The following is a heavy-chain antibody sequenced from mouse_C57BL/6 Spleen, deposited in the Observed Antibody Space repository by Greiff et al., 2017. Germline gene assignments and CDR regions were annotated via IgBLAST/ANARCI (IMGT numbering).Heavy chain of an antibody. J-gene: IGHJ4*01. CDR1: GYTFTSYW. D-gene: IGHD2-4*01. CDR2: IYPGSGST. V-gene: IGHV1-55*01. Sequence: QVQLKQPGAELVKPGASVKMSCKASGYTFTSYWITWVKQRPGQGLEWIGDIYPGSGSTNYNEKFKSKATLTVDTSSSTAYMQLSSLTSEDSAVXYCARERRFDDYPYYYAMDYWGQGTSVTVSS. CDR3: ARERRFDDYPYYYAMDY.